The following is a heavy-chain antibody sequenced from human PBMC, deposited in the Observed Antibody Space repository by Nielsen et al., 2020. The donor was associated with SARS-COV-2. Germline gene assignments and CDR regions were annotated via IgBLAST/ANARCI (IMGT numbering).Heavy chain of an antibody. J-gene: IGHJ3*02. V-gene: IGHV3-9*01. D-gene: IGHD4-23*01. CDR3: AREYMVYGGTSGGDAFDI. Sequence: GGSLRLSCAASGFTFDDYAMHWVRQAPGKGLEWVSGISWNSGSIGYADSVKGRFTISRDNAKNSLYLQMNSLRAEDTAVYYCAREYMVYGGTSGGDAFDIWGQGTMVTVSS. CDR2: ISWNSGSI. CDR1: GFTFDDYA.